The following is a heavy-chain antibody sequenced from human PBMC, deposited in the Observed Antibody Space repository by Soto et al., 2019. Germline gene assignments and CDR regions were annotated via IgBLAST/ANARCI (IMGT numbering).Heavy chain of an antibody. CDR1: GFSFASFA. Sequence: GGSLRLSCTTSGFSFASFAMTWVRQAPGKGREWVATISGSDCKTYYADSVKGRFSISRDTSRTTLYLQMNSLSADDTAIYYCAKWSYLDYWGQGTRVTVSS. V-gene: IGHV3-23*01. J-gene: IGHJ4*02. CDR3: AKWSYLDY. D-gene: IGHD3-3*01. CDR2: ISGSDCKT.